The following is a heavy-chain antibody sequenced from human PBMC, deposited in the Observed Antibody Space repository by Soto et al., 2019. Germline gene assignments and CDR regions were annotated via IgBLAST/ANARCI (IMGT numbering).Heavy chain of an antibody. CDR2: INPNSGDT. Sequence: QVQLVQSGAEVKKPGASVKVSCKASGYTFTGFYMHWVRQAPGQGLEWMGWINPNSGDTEYAQNFQGWGTVTRDTSLNTAYMELSRLKSDDTAVYYCASGGSTVTREFDYWGQGTLVSGSS. CDR1: GYTFTGFY. D-gene: IGHD4-17*01. J-gene: IGHJ4*02. V-gene: IGHV1-2*04. CDR3: ASGGSTVTREFDY.